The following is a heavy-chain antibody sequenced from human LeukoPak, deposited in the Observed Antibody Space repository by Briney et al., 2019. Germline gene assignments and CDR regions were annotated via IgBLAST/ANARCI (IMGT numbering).Heavy chain of an antibody. CDR3: ARVLRRGYRT. CDR1: GGSFSGYY. CDR2: INHSGST. V-gene: IGHV4-34*01. J-gene: IGHJ5*02. D-gene: IGHD5-18*01. Sequence: SETLSLTCAVYGGSFSGYYWSWIRQPPGKGLEWIGEINHSGSTNYNPSLKSRVTISVDTSKNQFSLKLSSVTAADTAVYYCARVLRRGYRTWGQGTLVTVSS.